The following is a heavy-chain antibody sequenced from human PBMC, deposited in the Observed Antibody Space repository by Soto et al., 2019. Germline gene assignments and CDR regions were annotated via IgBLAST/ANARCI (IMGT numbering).Heavy chain of an antibody. CDR2: IFPLTDIP. J-gene: IGHJ4*02. V-gene: IGHV1-69*02. CDR3: ARGPLVVLNYFES. Sequence: QVQLVQSGTEVKKPGSSVKVSCKASGGTFRNYPINWVRQAPGQGLEWMGSIFPLTDIPDYAQNFQARLTISADKSTSPAYMEMSSLTSDDTAMYFCARGPLVVLNYFESWGQGTLVTLSS. CDR1: GGTFRNYP.